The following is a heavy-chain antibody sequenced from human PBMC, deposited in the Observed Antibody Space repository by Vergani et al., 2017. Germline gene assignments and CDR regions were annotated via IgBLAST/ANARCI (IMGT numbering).Heavy chain of an antibody. J-gene: IGHJ6*02. CDR1: GFIFSTYA. V-gene: IGHV3-23*01. CDR2: ISASGAPT. D-gene: IGHD5-12*01. Sequence: EVQVLESGGGLVQPGGSLRLSCAASGFIFSTYAMSWVRQAPGKGLEWVSGISASGAPTYYADSVKGRVTISRDNSKNTLYLQMNSLRAEDTAVYYCARDRVDIVXTTTYYYYYYGMDVWGQGTTVTVSS. CDR3: ARDRVDIVXTTTYYYYYYGMDV.